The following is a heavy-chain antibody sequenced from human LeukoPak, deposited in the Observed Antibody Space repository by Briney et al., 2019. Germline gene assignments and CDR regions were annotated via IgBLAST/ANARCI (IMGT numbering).Heavy chain of an antibody. J-gene: IGHJ4*02. CDR1: GFTFSSYS. CDR2: ISSSSSYI. CDR3: ARRRYISGQIDY. D-gene: IGHD6-19*01. V-gene: IGHV3-21*01. Sequence: GGSLRLSCAASGFTFSSYSMNWVRQAPGKGLEWVSSISSSSSYIYYADSVKGRFTISRDNAKNSLYLQMNSLRAEDTAVYYCARRRYISGQIDYWGQGTLVTVSS.